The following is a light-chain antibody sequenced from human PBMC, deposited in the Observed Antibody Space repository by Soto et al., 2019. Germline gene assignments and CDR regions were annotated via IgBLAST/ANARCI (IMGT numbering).Light chain of an antibody. CDR1: QSIRRS. CDR2: TVS. V-gene: IGKV1-39*01. Sequence: DIQMTRSPSSLSASVGDRVTITCRASQSIRRSLNWYQQRAGKAPNLLIYTVSSLESGVTSRFSGSGYGKDFTLTITNLQHEDFATSFYKQSYSGPRGFGLGSKVEI. CDR3: KQSYSGPRG. J-gene: IGKJ1*01.